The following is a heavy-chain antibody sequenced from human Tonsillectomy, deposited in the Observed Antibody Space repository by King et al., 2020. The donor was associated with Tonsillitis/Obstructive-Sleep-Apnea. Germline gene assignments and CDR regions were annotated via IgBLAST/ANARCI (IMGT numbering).Heavy chain of an antibody. CDR2: IHHSGST. V-gene: IGHV4-34*01. Sequence: VQLQQWGAGLLKPSETLSLTCAVYGGAFSGYYWSWIRQSPGKGLEWIGEIHHSGSTNYNPSLKSRVTISLDTSQNQFSLRMRSVTAADTAVYYCARGTQTLHRDCSSSTCSHEAFDIWGQGTMVTVSS. CDR3: ARGTQTLHRDCSSSTCSHEAFDI. CDR1: GGAFSGYY. D-gene: IGHD6-13*01. J-gene: IGHJ3*02.